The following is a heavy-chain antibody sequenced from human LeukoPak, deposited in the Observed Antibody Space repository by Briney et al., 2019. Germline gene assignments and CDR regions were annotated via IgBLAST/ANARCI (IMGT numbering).Heavy chain of an antibody. Sequence: GGSLRLSCAASGFTFSTYAMHCVRQAPGKGLEHVSSITYDGGTTYYANSVKGRFTISRDNSKNTLYLQMGSLRDEDMSVYYCARDEAGYSSDWGQGTLVTVSS. D-gene: IGHD6-19*01. V-gene: IGHV3-64*01. J-gene: IGHJ1*01. CDR2: ITYDGGTT. CDR3: ARDEAGYSSD. CDR1: GFTFSTYA.